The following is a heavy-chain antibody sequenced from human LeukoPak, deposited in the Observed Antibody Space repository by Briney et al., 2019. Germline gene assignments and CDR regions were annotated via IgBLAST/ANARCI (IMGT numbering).Heavy chain of an antibody. D-gene: IGHD6-19*01. CDR2: IYTSGST. CDR3: ARHEEQWLPNDAFDI. J-gene: IGHJ3*02. CDR1: GGSISSGSYY. Sequence: SETLSLTCTVSGGSISSGSYYWSWIRQPAGKGLEWIGRIYTSGSTNYNPSLKSRVTISVDTSKNQFSLKLSSVTAADTAVYYCARHEEQWLPNDAFDIWGQGTMVTVSS. V-gene: IGHV4-61*02.